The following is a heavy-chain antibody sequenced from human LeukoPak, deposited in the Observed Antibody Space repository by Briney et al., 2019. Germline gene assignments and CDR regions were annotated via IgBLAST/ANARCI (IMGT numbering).Heavy chain of an antibody. J-gene: IGHJ6*03. CDR1: GGTFSSYA. CDR2: IIPIFGTA. Sequence: ASVKVSCKASGGTFSSYAISWVRQAPGQGLEWMGGIIPIFGTANYAQKFQGRVTITADESTSTAYMELSSLRSEDTAVYYCARDVPIGNKRYYYYYMDVWGKGTTVTVPS. V-gene: IGHV1-69*13. D-gene: IGHD4-23*01. CDR3: ARDVPIGNKRYYYYYMDV.